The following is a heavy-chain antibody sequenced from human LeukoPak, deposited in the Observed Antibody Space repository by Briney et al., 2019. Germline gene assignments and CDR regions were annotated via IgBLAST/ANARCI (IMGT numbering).Heavy chain of an antibody. CDR1: GYTVTDYY. J-gene: IGHJ4*02. CDR2: INPNDGDT. CDR3: ARANFLYCSSTTCLFDY. D-gene: IGHD2-2*01. Sequence: ASVTVSCKASGYTVTDYYMHWVRQAPGHGFEWMGWINPNDGDTNYAQKFQGRVTMTRDTSISTAHIEVSRLRSDDTAVYYCARANFLYCSSTTCLFDYWGQGTLVTVSS. V-gene: IGHV1-2*02.